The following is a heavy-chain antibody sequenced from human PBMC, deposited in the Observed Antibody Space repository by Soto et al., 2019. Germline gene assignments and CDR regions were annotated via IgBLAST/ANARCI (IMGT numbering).Heavy chain of an antibody. V-gene: IGHV3-21*01. CDR1: GFTFSSYS. CDR3: ARDQYDSRGYLTDDGMDV. J-gene: IGHJ6*02. CDR2: ISSSSSSM. D-gene: IGHD3-22*01. Sequence: EVQLVESGGGLVKPGGSLRLSCAASGFTFSSYSMNWVRQAPGKGLEWVSSISSSSSSMYYTGSVKGRFTISRDNAKNSLYLQMNSLRAEDTAVYYCARDQYDSRGYLTDDGMDVWGQGTTVTVSS.